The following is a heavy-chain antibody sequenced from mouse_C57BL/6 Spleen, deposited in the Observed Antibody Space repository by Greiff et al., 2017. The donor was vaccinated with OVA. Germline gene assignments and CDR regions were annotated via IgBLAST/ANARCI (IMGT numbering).Heavy chain of an antibody. CDR3: ARDEVGYFDY. J-gene: IGHJ2*01. D-gene: IGHD1-3*01. Sequence: DVQLQESEGGLVQPGSSMKLSCTASGFTFSDYYMAWVRQVPEKGLEWVANINYDGSSTYYLDSLKSRFIISRDNAKNILYLQMSSLKSEDTATYYCARDEVGYFDYWGQGTTLTVSS. CDR1: GFTFSDYY. CDR2: INYDGSST. V-gene: IGHV5-16*01.